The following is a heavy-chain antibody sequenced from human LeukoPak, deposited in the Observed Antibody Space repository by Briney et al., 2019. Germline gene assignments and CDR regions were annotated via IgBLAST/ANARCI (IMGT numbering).Heavy chain of an antibody. V-gene: IGHV3-7*01. J-gene: IGHJ4*02. D-gene: IGHD2-15*01. CDR2: IKQDASEN. CDR3: ARYCSDGYCWSFDY. Sequence: PGGSLRLSCIASGFTLNNYWMSWVRQAPGKGLEWVANIKQDASENFYVNSVKGRFTISRDNAKNSLYLQMNSLRAEDTAVYYCARYCSDGYCWSFDYWGQGILVTVSS. CDR1: GFTLNNYW.